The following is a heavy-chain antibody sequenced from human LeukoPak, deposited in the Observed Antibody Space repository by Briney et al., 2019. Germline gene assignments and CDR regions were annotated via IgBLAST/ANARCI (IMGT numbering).Heavy chain of an antibody. J-gene: IGHJ6*03. CDR1: GFTFSSYA. CDR3: AKGSSWYGDYYYYYYMDV. D-gene: IGHD6-13*01. Sequence: GGSLRLSCAASGFTFSSYAMSWVRQAPGKGLEWVSGISSSSGSTYYADSVKGRFTISRDNSKNTLFLQMNSLRAEDTAVYYCAKGSSWYGDYYYYYYMDVWGKGTTVTVSS. CDR2: ISSSSGST. V-gene: IGHV3-23*01.